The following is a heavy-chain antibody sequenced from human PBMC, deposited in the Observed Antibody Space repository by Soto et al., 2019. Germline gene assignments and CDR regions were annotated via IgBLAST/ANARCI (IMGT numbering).Heavy chain of an antibody. D-gene: IGHD2-2*01. CDR1: GFTVSSNY. Sequence: EVQLVESGGGLVQPGGSLRLSCAASGFTVSSNYMSWVRQAPGKGLEWVSVIYSGGSTYYADSVKGRFTISRDNSKNTLYLQMNSLRAEDTAVYYCARDPDCSSTSCYSGYWGQGTLVTVSS. CDR2: IYSGGST. CDR3: ARDPDCSSTSCYSGY. V-gene: IGHV3-66*01. J-gene: IGHJ4*02.